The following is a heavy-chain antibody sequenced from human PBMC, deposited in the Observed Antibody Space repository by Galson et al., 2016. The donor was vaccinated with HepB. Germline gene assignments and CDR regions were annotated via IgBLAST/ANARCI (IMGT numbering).Heavy chain of an antibody. CDR2: IFPRDSET. V-gene: IGHV5-51*03. CDR1: GYSFSTYW. J-gene: IGHJ6*02. Sequence: QSGAEVKKPGESLKISCTGSGYSFSTYWIGWVRQMPGKGLEWMGIIFPRDSETTYSPPFQGQVTMSAEKSINTAYLQWTSLKASDTAMYYCARLQTARSGTFYHYGLDVWGQGTTVIVSS. CDR3: ARLQTARSGTFYHYGLDV. D-gene: IGHD3-10*01.